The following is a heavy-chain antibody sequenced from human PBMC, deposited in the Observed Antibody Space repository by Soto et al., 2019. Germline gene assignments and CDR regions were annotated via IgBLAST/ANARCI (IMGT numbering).Heavy chain of an antibody. CDR2: IYYSGST. Sequence: SETLSLTCTVSGGSISSYYWSWIRQPPGKGLEWIGYIYYSGSTNYNPSLKSRVTISVDTSKNQFSLKLSSVTAADTAVYYCARHRPDSYAPYYFDYWGQGTLVTVSS. J-gene: IGHJ4*02. CDR3: ARHRPDSYAPYYFDY. V-gene: IGHV4-59*08. D-gene: IGHD2-15*01. CDR1: GGSISSYY.